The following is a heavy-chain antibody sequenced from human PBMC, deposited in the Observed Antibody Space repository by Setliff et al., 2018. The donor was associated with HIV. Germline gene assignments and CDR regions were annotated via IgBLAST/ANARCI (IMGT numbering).Heavy chain of an antibody. CDR1: GYTFNNYA. Sequence: GASVKVSCKASGYTFNNYALYWVRQAPGQGFEWMGWINTNTGSPTYAQGFTRRFVFSLDTSVSTAYLQISSLKAEDTAVYYCARAREDTALDSYWGQGTLVTVSS. J-gene: IGHJ4*02. CDR3: ARAREDTALDSY. CDR2: INTNTGSP. D-gene: IGHD5-18*01. V-gene: IGHV7-4-1*02.